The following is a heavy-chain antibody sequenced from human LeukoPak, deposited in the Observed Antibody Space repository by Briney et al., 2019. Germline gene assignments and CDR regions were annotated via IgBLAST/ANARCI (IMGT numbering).Heavy chain of an antibody. CDR2: ISSNGGST. J-gene: IGHJ3*02. CDR1: GFTFSSYA. D-gene: IGHD3-16*02. CDR3: AREHYVWGSYRQAFDI. Sequence: GGSLRLSCAASGFTFSSYAMRWVRQAPGKGLEYVSAISSNGGSTYYANSVKGRFTISRDNSKNTLYLQMGSLRAEDMAVYYCAREHYVWGSYRQAFDIWGQGTMVTVSS. V-gene: IGHV3-64*01.